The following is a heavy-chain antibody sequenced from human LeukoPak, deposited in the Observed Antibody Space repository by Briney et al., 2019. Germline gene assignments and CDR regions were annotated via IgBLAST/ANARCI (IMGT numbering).Heavy chain of an antibody. D-gene: IGHD1-26*01. CDR1: GGSISSRGYY. J-gene: IGHJ4*02. V-gene: IGHV4-39*01. Sequence: SETLSLTCTVSGGSISSRGYYWGWIRQPPGKGLEWIGSIYYSGSTYYNPSLKSRVTISVDTSKNQFSLKLSSVTAADTAVYYCARQKVGATGTLDYWGQGTLVTVSS. CDR3: ARQKVGATGTLDY. CDR2: IYYSGST.